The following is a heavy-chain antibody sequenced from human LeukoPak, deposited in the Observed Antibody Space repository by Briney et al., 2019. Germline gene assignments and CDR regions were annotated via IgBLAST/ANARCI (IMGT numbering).Heavy chain of an antibody. CDR3: AKDRGAYDILTGYYSGYYYYGMDV. J-gene: IGHJ6*02. V-gene: IGHV3-43*02. CDR1: GFTFSSYA. CDR2: ISGDGGST. Sequence: PGGSLRLSCAASGFTFSSYAMSWVRQAPGKGLEWVSLISGDGGSTYYADSVKGRFTISRDNSKNSLYLQMNSLRTEDTALYYCAKDRGAYDILTGYYSGYYYYGMDVWGQGTTVTVSS. D-gene: IGHD3-9*01.